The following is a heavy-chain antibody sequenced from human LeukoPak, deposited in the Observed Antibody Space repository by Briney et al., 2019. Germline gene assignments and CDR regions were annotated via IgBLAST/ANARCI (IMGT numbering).Heavy chain of an antibody. CDR3: ARGNSVGDTAWRFDP. CDR2: INPSGSST. J-gene: IGHJ5*02. Sequence: ASVKVSCKASGYTFTSYYMHWVRQAPGQGLEWMGLINPSGSSTSYAQKFQGGLSLTRDMSTSTDYMELSSLRSEDTAVYYCARGNSVGDTAWRFDPWGQGTLVTVSS. V-gene: IGHV1-46*01. D-gene: IGHD1-26*01. CDR1: GYTFTSYY.